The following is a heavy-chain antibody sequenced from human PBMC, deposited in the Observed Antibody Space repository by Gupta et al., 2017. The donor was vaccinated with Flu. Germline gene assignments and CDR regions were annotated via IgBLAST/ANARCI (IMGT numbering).Heavy chain of an antibody. V-gene: IGHV3-23*01. D-gene: IGHD3-10*01. Sequence: AMRWVRQAPGKGLEWVSVIGGSGDTTYSADSVRGRSSISRDNSKNTLHLQMNSLRDEDLAVYYCARLSRLSAKGVRGPFDYWGQGTLVTVSS. CDR2: IGGSGDTT. J-gene: IGHJ4*02. CDR3: ARLSRLSAKGVRGPFDY. CDR1: A.